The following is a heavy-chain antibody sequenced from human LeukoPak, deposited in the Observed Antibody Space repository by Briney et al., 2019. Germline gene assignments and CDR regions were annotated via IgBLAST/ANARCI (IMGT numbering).Heavy chain of an antibody. V-gene: IGHV3-48*04. CDR3: ARILPPDAFDI. Sequence: GGSLRLSCAASGFTFRSYAMNWVRQAPGRGLEWVSYISTTSTTIYYADSVKGRFTISRDNAKNSLYLQMNSLRAEDTAVYYCARILPPDAFDIWGQGTMVTVSS. J-gene: IGHJ3*02. CDR1: GFTFRSYA. CDR2: ISTTSTTI.